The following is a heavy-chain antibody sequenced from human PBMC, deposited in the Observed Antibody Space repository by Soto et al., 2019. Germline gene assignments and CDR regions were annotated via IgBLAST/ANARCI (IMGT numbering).Heavy chain of an antibody. CDR1: GGSFSGYY. Sequence: PXETLSLTCAGYGGSFSGYYWSWIRQPPGKGLDWIGEINHSGSTNYNPSLKSRVTISVDTSKNQFSLKLSSVTAADTAVYYCEGLGPPGVEYWGQGTLVTVSS. CDR3: EGLGPPGVEY. J-gene: IGHJ4*02. CDR2: INHSGST. D-gene: IGHD1-26*01. V-gene: IGHV4-34*01.